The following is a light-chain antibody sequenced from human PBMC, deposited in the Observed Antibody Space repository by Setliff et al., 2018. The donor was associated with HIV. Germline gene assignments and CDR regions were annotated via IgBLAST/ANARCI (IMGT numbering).Light chain of an antibody. Sequence: QSVLTQPASVSGSPGQSITISCSGTSSDVGGYDLVSWYQQHPGQAPKLIIYEVTERPSGISNRLSGSKSGSTASLTVSGLQAEYEADYYCCSYAGVLTPYAFGTGTKVTVL. CDR3: CSYAGVLTPYA. CDR1: SSDVGGYDL. V-gene: IGLV2-23*02. J-gene: IGLJ1*01. CDR2: EVT.